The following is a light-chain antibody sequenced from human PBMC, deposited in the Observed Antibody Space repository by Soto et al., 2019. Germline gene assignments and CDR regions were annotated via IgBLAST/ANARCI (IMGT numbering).Light chain of an antibody. J-gene: IGKJ5*01. Sequence: EIVLTQSPGTLALSPGERATLSCRASQSVSSSFLAWYQQKPGQAPRLLIYGASSRATGIPDRFSGSGSGTDFTLTISRLEPEDFAVYYCQQYDRFPPITLGQGTRLEIK. V-gene: IGKV3-20*01. CDR2: GAS. CDR3: QQYDRFPPIT. CDR1: QSVSSSF.